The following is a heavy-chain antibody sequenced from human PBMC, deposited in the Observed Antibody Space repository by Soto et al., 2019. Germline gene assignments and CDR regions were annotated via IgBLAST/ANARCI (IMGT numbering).Heavy chain of an antibody. CDR1: GYTFTGYY. CDR3: ARGSGFLEWLLHPHYYYYMDV. Sequence: ASVKVSCKASGYTFTGYYMHWVRQAPGQGLEWMGWINPNSGGTNYAQKFQGWVTMTRDTSISTAYMELSRLRSDDTAVYYCARGSGFLEWLLHPHYYYYMDVWGKGTTVTVSS. J-gene: IGHJ6*03. CDR2: INPNSGGT. V-gene: IGHV1-2*04. D-gene: IGHD3-3*01.